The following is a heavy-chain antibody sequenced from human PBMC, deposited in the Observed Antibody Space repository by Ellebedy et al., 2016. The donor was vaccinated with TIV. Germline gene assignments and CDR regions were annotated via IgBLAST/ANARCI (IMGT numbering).Heavy chain of an antibody. CDR3: ARYYGSYCDY. V-gene: IGHV3-48*01. CDR1: GFSFSHYG. D-gene: IGHD3-16*01. CDR2: ISSSSSI. J-gene: IGHJ4*02. Sequence: GESLKISCAASGFSFSHYGMNWVRQTPEKGLEWVSYISSSSSISYADSVKGRFTISRDNAKNSLYLQVTSLRAEETAVYYCARYYGSYCDYWGQGALVTVSS.